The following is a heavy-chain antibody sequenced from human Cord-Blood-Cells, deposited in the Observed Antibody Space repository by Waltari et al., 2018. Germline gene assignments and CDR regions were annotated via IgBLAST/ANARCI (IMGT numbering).Heavy chain of an antibody. CDR2: INAGNGNT. CDR1: GYTFTSYA. V-gene: IGHV1-3*01. D-gene: IGHD3-9*01. CDR3: ARVAKTGYSSDAFDI. Sequence: QVQLVQSGAEVKKPGASVKVSCKASGYTFTSYAMHWVRQAPGQRLDWMGWINAGNGNTKYSQKFQGRVTITKDTSASTAYMELSSLRSEDTAVYYCARVAKTGYSSDAFDIWGQGTMVTVSS. J-gene: IGHJ3*02.